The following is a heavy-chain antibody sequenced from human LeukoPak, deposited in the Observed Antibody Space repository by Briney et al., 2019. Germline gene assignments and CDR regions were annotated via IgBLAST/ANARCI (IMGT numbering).Heavy chain of an antibody. V-gene: IGHV4-39*01. CDR2: IYYSGST. J-gene: IGHJ4*02. Sequence: SETLSLTCTVSGGSISSSSYSWGWIRQPPGKGLEWIASIYYSGSTYYNPSRKSRDTISVDTSKNQFSLRLSSVTAADTAVYYCARHVPPYCYDSSGSNFDYWGQGTLVTVSS. D-gene: IGHD3-22*01. CDR3: ARHVPPYCYDSSGSNFDY. CDR1: GGSISSSSYS.